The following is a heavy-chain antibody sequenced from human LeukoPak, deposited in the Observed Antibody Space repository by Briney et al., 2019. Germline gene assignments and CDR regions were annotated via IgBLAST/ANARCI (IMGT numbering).Heavy chain of an antibody. CDR3: ARHELVLGAAAFDI. V-gene: IGHV4-61*01. CDR1: GGSVTSGSYY. J-gene: IGHJ3*02. CDR2: ISYRGST. Sequence: PSETLSLTCSVSGGSVTSGSYYWSWIRQPPGKELEWIGYISYRGSTNYNPSLKSRVTISVDTSKNQFSLKLSSVTAADTAVYCCARHELVLGAAAFDIWGQGTMVTVSS. D-gene: IGHD3-16*01.